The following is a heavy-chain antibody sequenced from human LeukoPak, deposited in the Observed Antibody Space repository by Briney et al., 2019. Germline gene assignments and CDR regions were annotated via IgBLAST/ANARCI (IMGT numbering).Heavy chain of an antibody. CDR3: ARRVEMATNHPYFDY. CDR1: GYSFTNYW. CDR2: IYPGDSET. Sequence: GESLKISCKASGYSFTNYWIAWVRQMPGKGLEWMGIIYPGDSETRYSPSFQDQVIISVDRSIDTAYLQWNSLKASDTAMYYCARRVEMATNHPYFDYWGQGSQVTVSS. J-gene: IGHJ4*02. D-gene: IGHD5-24*01. V-gene: IGHV5-51*01.